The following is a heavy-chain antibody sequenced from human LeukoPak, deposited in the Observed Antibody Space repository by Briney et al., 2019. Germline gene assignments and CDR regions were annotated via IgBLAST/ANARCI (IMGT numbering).Heavy chain of an antibody. CDR3: ARDPLAAGTVGAFDI. CDR1: GGTFSSYA. Sequence: GSSVKVPCKASGGTFSSYAISWVRQAPGQRLEWMGRIIPIFGTANYAQKFQGRVTITTDESTSTAYMELSSLRSEDTAVYYCARDPLAAGTVGAFDIWGQGTMVTVSS. CDR2: IIPIFGTA. V-gene: IGHV1-69*05. J-gene: IGHJ3*02. D-gene: IGHD6-13*01.